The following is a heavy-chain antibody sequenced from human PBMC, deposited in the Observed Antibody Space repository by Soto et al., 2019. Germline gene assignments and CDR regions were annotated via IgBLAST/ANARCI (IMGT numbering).Heavy chain of an antibody. J-gene: IGHJ6*02. CDR3: ARDKHIVVVTADYYYYYGMDV. Sequence: GASVKFSCKASGYTFTSYYMHWVRQAPGQGLEWMGIINPSGGSTSYAQKFQGRVTMTRDTSTSTVYMELSSLRSEDTAVYYCARDKHIVVVTADYYYYYGMDVWGQGTTVTVSS. V-gene: IGHV1-46*01. D-gene: IGHD2-21*02. CDR1: GYTFTSYY. CDR2: INPSGGST.